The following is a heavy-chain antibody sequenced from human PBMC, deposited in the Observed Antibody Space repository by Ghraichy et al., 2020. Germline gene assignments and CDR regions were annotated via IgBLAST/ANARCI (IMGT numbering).Heavy chain of an antibody. CDR3: ARGGGWYYYDY. V-gene: IGHV1-2*02. J-gene: IGHJ4*02. CDR1: GYTYTTFY. CDR2: INPKNGET. D-gene: IGHD6-19*01. Sequence: ASVKVSCKASGYTYTTFYIHWMRQTPGQGLEFLGWINPKNGETKYARNFQGRVTLTRDTPITTAYMELNSLRSDDMAVYFCARGGGWYYYDYWGQGTLVTVSS.